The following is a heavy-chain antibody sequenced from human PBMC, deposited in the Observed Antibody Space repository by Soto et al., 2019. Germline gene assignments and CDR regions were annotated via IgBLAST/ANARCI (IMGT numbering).Heavy chain of an antibody. D-gene: IGHD3-3*01. Sequence: PGGSLGFSSAASGDIFSNAGMTWVRQAPGKGLEWVGRIKSKADGGTTNYAAPVKGRFNISRDGSKNTLYLQMNGLKTEDTAVYYCTTGWSSKDYWGQGTLVTVSS. CDR2: IKSKADGGTT. CDR3: TTGWSSKDY. CDR1: GDIFSNAG. J-gene: IGHJ4*02. V-gene: IGHV3-15*01.